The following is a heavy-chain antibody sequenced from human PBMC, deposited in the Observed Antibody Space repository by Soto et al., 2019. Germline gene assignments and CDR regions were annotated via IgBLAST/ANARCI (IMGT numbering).Heavy chain of an antibody. CDR1: GFTFSDYY. J-gene: IGHJ2*01. D-gene: IGHD6-19*01. Sequence: QVQLVESGGGLVKPGGSLRLSCAASGFTFSDYYMSWIRQAPGKGLEWVSYISSSSSYTSYADSVKGRFTISRDNAKNSLYLQMNSLRAEDTAVYYCARDSNRGIAVAVQTYWYFDLWGRGTLVTVSS. V-gene: IGHV3-11*06. CDR3: ARDSNRGIAVAVQTYWYFDL. CDR2: ISSSSSYT.